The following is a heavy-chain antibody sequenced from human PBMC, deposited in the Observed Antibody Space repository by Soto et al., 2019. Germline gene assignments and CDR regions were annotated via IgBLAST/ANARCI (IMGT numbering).Heavy chain of an antibody. CDR1: GFTFISYA. Sequence: PGGSLRLSCGASGFTFISYAMHWGRQAPGKGLEWVAVISYDGSNKYYADSVKGRFTISRDNSKNTLYLQMNSLRAEDTAVYYCARDPWKEWELSILYYFDYWGQGTLVTVSS. J-gene: IGHJ4*02. CDR2: ISYDGSNK. V-gene: IGHV3-30-3*01. CDR3: ARDPWKEWELSILYYFDY. D-gene: IGHD1-26*01.